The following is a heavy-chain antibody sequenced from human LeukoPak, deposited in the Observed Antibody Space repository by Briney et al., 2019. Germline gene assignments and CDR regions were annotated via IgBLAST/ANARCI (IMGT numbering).Heavy chain of an antibody. V-gene: IGHV4-39*07. CDR3: ATNGYYCMDV. J-gene: IGHJ6*03. D-gene: IGHD2-8*01. CDR1: GGSISSSAYH. CDR2: IHIGGST. Sequence: ETLSLTCSVCGGSISSSAYHWGWIRQPPGKGLEWIGSIHIGGSTYYNPSFKSRVTISVDKSQNQFSLKVNSLTAADTAVYYCATNGYYCMDVWGKGTTVTVSS.